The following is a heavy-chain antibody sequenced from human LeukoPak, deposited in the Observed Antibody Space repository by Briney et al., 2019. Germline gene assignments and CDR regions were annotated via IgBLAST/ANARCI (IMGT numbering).Heavy chain of an antibody. V-gene: IGHV3-74*01. CDR3: ARVKGGSYYGTAEGFDY. CDR1: GFTFSSYW. J-gene: IGHJ4*02. D-gene: IGHD1-26*01. Sequence: GGSLRLSSAVSGFTFSSYWMHWVRHGPGKGLVWVSRINSDGSSTNYADSVKGRFTISRDNAKNTLYLQMNSLRGEDTAVYYCARVKGGSYYGTAEGFDYWGQGTLVTVSS. CDR2: INSDGSST.